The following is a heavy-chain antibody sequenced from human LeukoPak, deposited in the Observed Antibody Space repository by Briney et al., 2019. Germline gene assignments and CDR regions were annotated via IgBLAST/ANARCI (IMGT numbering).Heavy chain of an antibody. CDR2: VYDRGGT. V-gene: IGHV4-59*01. J-gene: IGHJ4*02. D-gene: IGHD2-21*02. Sequence: SETLSLTCTVSGDFISRYYWSWIRQSPGKGLEWIGYVYDRGGTNYNPSLKSRAIISADTSKNQFSLKVTSVTAADTAVYYCARASDSGDWHLGYWGQGTLVTVSS. CDR1: GDFISRYY. CDR3: ARASDSGDWHLGY.